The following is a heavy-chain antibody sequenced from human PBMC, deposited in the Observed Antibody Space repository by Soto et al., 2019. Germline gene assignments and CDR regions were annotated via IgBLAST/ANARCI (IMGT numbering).Heavy chain of an antibody. CDR1: GFTFSNAW. CDR3: TTVTTGTPAYYYYYGMDV. CDR2: IKSKTDGGTT. V-gene: IGHV3-15*07. Sequence: GGSLRLSCAASGFTFSNAWMNWVRQAPGKGLEWVGRIKSKTDGGTTDYAAPVKGRFTISRDDSKNTLYLQMNSLKTEDTAVYYCTTVTTGTPAYYYYYGMDVWGQGTTVTVSS. D-gene: IGHD1-1*01. J-gene: IGHJ6*02.